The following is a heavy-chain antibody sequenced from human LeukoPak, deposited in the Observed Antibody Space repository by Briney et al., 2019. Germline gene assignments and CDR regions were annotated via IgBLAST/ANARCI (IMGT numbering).Heavy chain of an antibody. D-gene: IGHD4-23*01. V-gene: IGHV1-8*01. J-gene: IGHJ5*02. CDR1: GYTFTRYD. CDR2: MNPNSGNT. Sequence: ASVKVSCKASGYTFTRYDINWVRQATGQGLEWMGWMNPNSGNTGYAQKFQGRVTMTRNTSISTAYMELSSLRSEDTAVYHCARGPNKYDGGNSGSAWFDPWGQGTLVTVSS. CDR3: ARGPNKYDGGNSGSAWFDP.